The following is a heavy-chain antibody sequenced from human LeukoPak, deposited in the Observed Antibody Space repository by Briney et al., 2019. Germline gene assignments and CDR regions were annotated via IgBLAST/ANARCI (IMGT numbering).Heavy chain of an antibody. D-gene: IGHD5-12*01. CDR2: IYYSGST. V-gene: IGHV4-59*08. Sequence: ASETLSLTCTVSGGSISSYYWSWIRQPPGKGLEWIGYIYYSGSTYYNPSLKSRVTISVDTSKNQFSLKLSSVTAADTAVYYCARAEGGHDMGGAFDIWGQGTMVTVSS. J-gene: IGHJ3*02. CDR3: ARAEGGHDMGGAFDI. CDR1: GGSISSYY.